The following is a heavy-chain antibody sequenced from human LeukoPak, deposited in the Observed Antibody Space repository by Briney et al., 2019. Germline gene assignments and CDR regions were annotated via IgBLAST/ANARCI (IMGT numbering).Heavy chain of an antibody. Sequence: GGSLRLSCAASGFTFSDHYMDWVRQAPGKGLEWVGRIRSKRNSDTTQYAASVKGRFAISRDDSKNSLYLQMNSLRAEDTAVYYCARAALDVLLRDYWGQGTLVTVSS. CDR2: IRSKRNSDTT. D-gene: IGHD3-9*01. J-gene: IGHJ4*02. CDR1: GFTFSDHY. V-gene: IGHV3-72*01. CDR3: ARAALDVLLRDY.